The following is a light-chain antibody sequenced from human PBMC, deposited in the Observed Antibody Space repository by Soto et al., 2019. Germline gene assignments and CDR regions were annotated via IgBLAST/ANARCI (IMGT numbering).Light chain of an antibody. J-gene: IGLJ1*01. CDR1: SSDVGGYIY. CDR3: SSYTPGSSYV. V-gene: IGLV2-14*01. CDR2: DVT. Sequence: QSVLTQPASVSGSPGQTITIFCTGTSSDVGGYIYVSWYQQHPGRAPKLMIYDVTSRPSGVSYRFSGSKSGNTASLTSSGLQAEDDADYYCSSYTPGSSYVFGTGTKVTVL.